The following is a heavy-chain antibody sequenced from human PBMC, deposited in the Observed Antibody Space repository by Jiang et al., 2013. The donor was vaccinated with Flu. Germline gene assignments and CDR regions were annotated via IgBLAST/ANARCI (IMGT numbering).Heavy chain of an antibody. V-gene: IGHV3-30*18. CDR3: TNRLGPSTSFDY. J-gene: IGHJ4*02. CDR1: GFTFSSYG. Sequence: QLLESGGGVVQPGRSLRLSCAASGFTFSSYGMHWVRQAPGKGLEWVALISYDGSNKYYVDPVKGRFTISRDNSQNTLYLQMNSLRPEDTAVYYCTNRLGPSTSFDYWGQG. D-gene: IGHD7-27*01. CDR2: ISYDGSNK.